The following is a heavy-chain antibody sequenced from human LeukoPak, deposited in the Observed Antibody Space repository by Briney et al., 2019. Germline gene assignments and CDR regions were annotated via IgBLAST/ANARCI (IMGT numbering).Heavy chain of an antibody. Sequence: GASVKVSCKTSGGTFITYAISWVRQAPGQGLEWMGWIIPIFGTTNYAQNFQGRVTVTADESTSTAYMELSSLRSEDTAVYYCARAGGIAVNYYMDVWGKGTTVTVSS. CDR1: GGTFITYA. CDR3: ARAGGIAVNYYMDV. V-gene: IGHV1-69*13. J-gene: IGHJ6*03. D-gene: IGHD6-19*01. CDR2: IIPIFGTT.